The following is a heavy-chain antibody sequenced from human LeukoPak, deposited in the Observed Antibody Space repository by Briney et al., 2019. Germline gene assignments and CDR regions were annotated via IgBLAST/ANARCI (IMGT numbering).Heavy chain of an antibody. CDR1: GGSISSYY. Sequence: SETPSLTCTVSGGSISSYYWSWIRQPAGKGLEWIGRIYTSGSTNYNPSLKSRVTMSVDTSKNQFSLKLSSVTAADTAVYYCARVSFVAAPHYYYYMDVWGKGTTVTVSS. V-gene: IGHV4-4*07. J-gene: IGHJ6*03. CDR2: IYTSGST. D-gene: IGHD2-15*01. CDR3: ARVSFVAAPHYYYYMDV.